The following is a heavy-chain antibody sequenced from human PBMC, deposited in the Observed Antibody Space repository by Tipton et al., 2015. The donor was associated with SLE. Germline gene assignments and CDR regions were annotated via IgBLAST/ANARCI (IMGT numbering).Heavy chain of an antibody. V-gene: IGHV4-34*01. Sequence: TLSLTCAVYGGSFSGYYWSWIRQPPGKGLEWIGEINHSGSTNYNPSLKSRVTISVDTSKNQFSLKLSSVTAADTAVYYCARLSGDAFDIWGQGTMVTVSS. J-gene: IGHJ3*02. CDR1: GGSFSGYY. D-gene: IGHD1-26*01. CDR3: ARLSGDAFDI. CDR2: INHSGST.